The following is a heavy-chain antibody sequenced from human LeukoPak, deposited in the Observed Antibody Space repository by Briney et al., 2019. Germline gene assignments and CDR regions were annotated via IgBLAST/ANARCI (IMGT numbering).Heavy chain of an antibody. CDR2: ISRSSSTI. Sequence: GGSLRLSCAASGFTFSSYSMNWVRQAPGKGLEWVSYISRSSSTIYYADSVKGRFTISRDNAKNSLFLQMSSLRAEDTAVYYCVRGKNSFDIWGHGTMVTVSS. J-gene: IGHJ3*02. CDR3: VRGKNSFDI. V-gene: IGHV3-48*01. D-gene: IGHD2/OR15-2a*01. CDR1: GFTFSSYS.